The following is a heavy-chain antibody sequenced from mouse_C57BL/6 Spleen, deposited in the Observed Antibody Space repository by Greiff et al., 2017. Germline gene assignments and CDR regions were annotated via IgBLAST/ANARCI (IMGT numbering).Heavy chain of an antibody. Sequence: VQLQQSGPELVKPGASVKISCKASGYSFTDYNMNWVKQSNGKSLEWIGVINPKYGTPSYNQKIKGKATLTVDQSSSTAYMQLNSLTSRNSASYYCARTDDYEQRAWFAYWGQGTLVTVSA. D-gene: IGHD2-4*01. V-gene: IGHV1-39*01. CDR2: INPKYGTP. CDR3: ARTDDYEQRAWFAY. CDR1: GYSFTDYN. J-gene: IGHJ3*01.